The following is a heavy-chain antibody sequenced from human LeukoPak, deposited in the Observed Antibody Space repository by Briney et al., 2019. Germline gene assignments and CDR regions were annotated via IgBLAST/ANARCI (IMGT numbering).Heavy chain of an antibody. CDR2: INAGNGNT. Sequence: ASVKVSCEASGYTFTSYAMHWVRQAPGQRLEWMGWINAGNGNTKYSQKFQGRVTITRDTSASTAYMELSSLRSEDTAVYYCARDHSGFLWFGELLSGLGDYWGQGTLVTVSS. J-gene: IGHJ4*02. CDR1: GYTFTSYA. V-gene: IGHV1-3*01. CDR3: ARDHSGFLWFGELLSGLGDY. D-gene: IGHD3-10*01.